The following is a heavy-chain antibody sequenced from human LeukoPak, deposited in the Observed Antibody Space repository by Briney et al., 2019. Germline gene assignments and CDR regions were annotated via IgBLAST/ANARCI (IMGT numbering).Heavy chain of an antibody. J-gene: IGHJ4*02. CDR3: RAAADLNDY. V-gene: IGHV3-73*01. D-gene: IGHD6-13*01. Sequence: PGRSLRLSCAASGFTFSGSAMHWVRQAFGKGLEWLGRIRSKADSYTTAYAASVKGRFIVSRDDSKNTAYLQMDSLKTEDTAVYYCRAAADLNDYWGQGTLVTVSS. CDR2: IRSKADSYTT. CDR1: GFTFSGSA.